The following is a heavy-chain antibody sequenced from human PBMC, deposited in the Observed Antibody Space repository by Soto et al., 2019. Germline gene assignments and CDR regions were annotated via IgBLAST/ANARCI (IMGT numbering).Heavy chain of an antibody. CDR3: ARDFLGVTATWVAFDI. Sequence: DVQVVESGGGLVQPGGSLRLSFEASGFPDSNNLMSGVRRAPGKGLEWVSIIKNSAGTEYADSVKGRFTISTDNSKNTVHLQMNSVRAEDTAVYYCARDFLGVTATWVAFDIWGQGTKVTVSS. CDR2: IKNSAGT. D-gene: IGHD2-21*02. J-gene: IGHJ3*02. V-gene: IGHV3-66*01. CDR1: GFPDSNNL.